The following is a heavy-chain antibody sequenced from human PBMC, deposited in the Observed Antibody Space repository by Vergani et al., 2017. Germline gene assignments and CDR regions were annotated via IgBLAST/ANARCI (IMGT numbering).Heavy chain of an antibody. Sequence: EVQLVESGGGLIHPGGSLRLSCEGSGFSFSGYWMHWVRQSPEKGLVWVSRIKSDGSITNYADSLKGRFTISRDNAKNSLYLQMNSLRVEDTAVYYCAREGGSSSDVYDFWGQGTLVTVSS. J-gene: IGHJ4*02. CDR2: IKSDGSIT. CDR3: AREGGSSSDVYDF. V-gene: IGHV3-74*01. D-gene: IGHD6-13*01. CDR1: GFSFSGYW.